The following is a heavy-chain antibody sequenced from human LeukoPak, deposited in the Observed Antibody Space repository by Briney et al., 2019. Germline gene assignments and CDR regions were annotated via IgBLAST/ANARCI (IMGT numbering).Heavy chain of an antibody. Sequence: GGSLRLSCAASGFTVSANHMSWVRQAPGRGLDWVSTIYSGGSIYYADSVKGRFTISRDNPKNTLYLQMNSLRVEDTAVYYCARASRVTTRLDAFDIWGQGTMVTVSS. J-gene: IGHJ3*02. CDR2: IYSGGSI. CDR1: GFTVSANH. D-gene: IGHD2-21*02. V-gene: IGHV3-53*01. CDR3: ARASRVTTRLDAFDI.